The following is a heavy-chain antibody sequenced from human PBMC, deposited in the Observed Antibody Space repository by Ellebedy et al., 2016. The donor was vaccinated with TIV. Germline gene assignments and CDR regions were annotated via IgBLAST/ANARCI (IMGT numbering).Heavy chain of an antibody. V-gene: IGHV3-30-3*01. D-gene: IGHD6-19*01. CDR2: LSFDGSSE. J-gene: IGHJ4*02. CDR3: ARDLDKSSGWYGGAAY. Sequence: GESLKISCAASGFTFNNYAMHWVRQAPGKGLEWVAVLSFDGSSEFYADSVKGRFTISRDNSMTTLYLEMKSLRAEDTAVYYCARDLDKSSGWYGGAAYWGQGTLVTVSS. CDR1: GFTFNNYA.